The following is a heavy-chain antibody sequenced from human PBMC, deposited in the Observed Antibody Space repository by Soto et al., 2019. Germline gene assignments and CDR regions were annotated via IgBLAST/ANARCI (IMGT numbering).Heavy chain of an antibody. D-gene: IGHD2-2*01. V-gene: IGHV3-9*01. J-gene: IGHJ4*02. CDR1: GFTFDDYA. CDR2: IAFNSGNT. CDR3: AKDLRTSWIVGNFDS. Sequence: EVQLVESGGGWVQPGRSLRLSCAASGFTFDDYAMHWVRQAPGKGLEWVSGIAFNSGNTAYADSVKGRFTISRDNAKNSLYLQMNSLSAADTALYYCAKDLRTSWIVGNFDSWGQGTLVTVSS.